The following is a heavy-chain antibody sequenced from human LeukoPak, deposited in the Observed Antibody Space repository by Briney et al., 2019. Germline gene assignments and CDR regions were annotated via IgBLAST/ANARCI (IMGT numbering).Heavy chain of an antibody. Sequence: ASVKVSCKASGYTFTSYGISWVRQAPGQGLEWMGWISAYNGNTNYAQKLQGRVTMTTDTSTSTDYMELRSLRSDDTAVYYCARDPYAYYYGSGSRDWFDPWCQGTLVTVSS. CDR1: GYTFTSYG. J-gene: IGHJ5*02. D-gene: IGHD3-10*01. CDR3: ARDPYAYYYGSGSRDWFDP. V-gene: IGHV1-18*01. CDR2: ISAYNGNT.